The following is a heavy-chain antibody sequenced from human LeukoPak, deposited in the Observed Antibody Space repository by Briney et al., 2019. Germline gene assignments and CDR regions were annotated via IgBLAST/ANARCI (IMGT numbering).Heavy chain of an antibody. CDR1: GFTVSSNY. Sequence: PGRSLRLSCAASGFTVSSNYMTWVRQAPGKGLEWVSVIYSGGGTDYADSVKGRFTISRDNSKNTLYLQMNSLRAEDTAVYYCARGLHYYEPWGQGTLVTVSS. D-gene: IGHD3-22*01. J-gene: IGHJ5*02. V-gene: IGHV3-66*01. CDR2: IYSGGGT. CDR3: ARGLHYYEP.